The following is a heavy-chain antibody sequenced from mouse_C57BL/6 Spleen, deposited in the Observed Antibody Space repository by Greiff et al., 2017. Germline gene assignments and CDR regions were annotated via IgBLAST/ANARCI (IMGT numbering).Heavy chain of an antibody. CDR2: ISSGSSTI. Sequence: VQLKESGGGLVKPGGSLKLSCAASGFTFSDYGMHWVRQAPEKGLEWVAYISSGSSTIYYADTVKGRFTISRDNAKNTLFLQMTSLRSEDTAMYYCARDHYYGSPYYFDYWGQGTTLTVSS. CDR1: GFTFSDYG. V-gene: IGHV5-17*01. D-gene: IGHD1-1*01. CDR3: ARDHYYGSPYYFDY. J-gene: IGHJ2*01.